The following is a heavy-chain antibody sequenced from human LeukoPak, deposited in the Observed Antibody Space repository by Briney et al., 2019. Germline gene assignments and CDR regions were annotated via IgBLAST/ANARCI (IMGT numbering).Heavy chain of an antibody. J-gene: IGHJ5*02. D-gene: IGHD2-8*01. CDR3: ARDPTHCTNGVCYIAWFDP. Sequence: GGSLRLSCEASGFTFSNYWMHWVRQDPGKGLVWVSRINTDGSSTTYADSVKGRFTISRDNAKNTLHLQMNSLRVEDTAVYYCARDPTHCTNGVCYIAWFDPWGQGTLVTVSS. V-gene: IGHV3-74*01. CDR1: GFTFSNYW. CDR2: INTDGSST.